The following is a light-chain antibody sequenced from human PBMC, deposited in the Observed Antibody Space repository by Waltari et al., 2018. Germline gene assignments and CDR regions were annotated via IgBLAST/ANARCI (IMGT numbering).Light chain of an antibody. J-gene: IGLJ7*01. CDR2: ENY. CDR1: SSNIGINY. CDR3: GTWDSSLSGAV. V-gene: IGLV1-51*02. Sequence: QSGLTQPPSLSAAPGQKVTISCSGTSSNIGINYVSWYQQIPGTVPKLLIYENYERPSGIPDRFSGSRAGTSATLVITGLLTGDEADYYCGTWDSSLSGAVFGGGTNLTVL.